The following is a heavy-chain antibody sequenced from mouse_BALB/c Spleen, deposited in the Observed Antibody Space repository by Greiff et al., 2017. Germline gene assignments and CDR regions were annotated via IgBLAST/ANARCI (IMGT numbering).Heavy chain of an antibody. CDR1: GFSLSTSGMG. CDR3: ARSLMITTWFAY. J-gene: IGHJ3*01. CDR2: IYWDDDK. D-gene: IGHD2-4*01. V-gene: IGHV8-12*01. Sequence: QVTLKVCGPGILQPSQTLSLTCSFSGFSLSTSGMGVSWIRQPSGKGLEWLAHIYWDDDKRYNPSLKSRLTISKDTSRNQVFLKITSVDTADTATYYCARSLMITTWFAYWGQGTLVTVSA.